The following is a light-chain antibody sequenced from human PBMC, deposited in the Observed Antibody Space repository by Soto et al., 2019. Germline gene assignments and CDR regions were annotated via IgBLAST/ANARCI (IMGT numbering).Light chain of an antibody. CDR2: DAS. J-gene: IGKJ5*01. CDR1: QNIRNL. V-gene: IGKV1-5*01. Sequence: DIRMSQSPSTLSASVGESLTITRRASQNIRNLLAWYQQKPGKDPNPLIYDASSLKSGVPSRFSGSGSGTEFTLTISSLQPDDFATYYCQQYNTYSTFGKGKRLEIK. CDR3: QQYNTYST.